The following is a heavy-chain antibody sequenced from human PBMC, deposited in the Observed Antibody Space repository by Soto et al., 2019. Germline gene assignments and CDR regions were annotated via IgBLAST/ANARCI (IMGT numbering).Heavy chain of an antibody. V-gene: IGHV1-24*01. D-gene: IGHD3-22*01. Sequence: ASVKVSCKVSGYTLTELSMHWVRQAPGKGLEWMGGLDPEDGETIYAQKFQGRVTMTEDTSTDTAYMELSSLRSEDTAVYYCATHPVNYYDSSGYYPGWGQGTLVTVSS. CDR2: LDPEDGET. CDR1: GYTLTELS. CDR3: ATHPVNYYDSSGYYPG. J-gene: IGHJ4*02.